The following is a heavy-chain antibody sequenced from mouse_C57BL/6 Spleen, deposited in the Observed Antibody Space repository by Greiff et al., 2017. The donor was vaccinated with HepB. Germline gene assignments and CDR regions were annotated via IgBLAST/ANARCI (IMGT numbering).Heavy chain of an antibody. D-gene: IGHD2-4*01. V-gene: IGHV1-62-2*01. CDR3: AGHEENDYGDYYAMDY. Sequence: QVQLQQSGAELVKPGASVKLSCKASGYTFTEYTIHWVKQRSGQGLEWIGWFYPGSGSIKYNEKFKDKATLTADKSSSTVYMELSRLTSEDSAVYFGAGHEENDYGDYYAMDYWGQGTSVTVSS. J-gene: IGHJ4*01. CDR2: FYPGSGSI. CDR1: GYTFTEYT.